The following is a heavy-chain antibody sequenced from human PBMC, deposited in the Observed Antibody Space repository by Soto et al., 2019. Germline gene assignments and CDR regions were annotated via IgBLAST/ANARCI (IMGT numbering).Heavy chain of an antibody. J-gene: IGHJ4*02. D-gene: IGHD2-21*02. CDR2: IYYSGST. V-gene: IGHV4-59*01. CDR3: ARSDGGY. CDR1: GGSISSYY. Sequence: PSETLYLTCTVSGGSISSYYWSWIRQLPGKGLEWIGYIYYSGSTNYNPSLKSRVTISVDTSKNQFSLKLSSVTAADTAVYYCARSDGGYWGQGTLVTVSS.